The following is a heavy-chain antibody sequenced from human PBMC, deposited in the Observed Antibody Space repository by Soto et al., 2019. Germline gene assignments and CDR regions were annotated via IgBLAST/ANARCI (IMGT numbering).Heavy chain of an antibody. CDR1: GYTITSYA. V-gene: IGHV1-3*01. Sequence: ASVKVSCKASGYTITSYAMHWVRQAPGQRLEWMGWINAGNGNTKYSQKFQGRVTITRDTSASTAYMELSSLRSEDTAVYYCARDFKYSSGWYPSVERWGQGTLVTVSS. J-gene: IGHJ4*02. CDR3: ARDFKYSSGWYPSVER. D-gene: IGHD6-19*01. CDR2: INAGNGNT.